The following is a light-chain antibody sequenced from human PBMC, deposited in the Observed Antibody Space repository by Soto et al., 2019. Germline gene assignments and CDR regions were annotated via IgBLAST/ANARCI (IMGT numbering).Light chain of an antibody. CDR1: TSNIGANT. J-gene: IGLJ2*01. V-gene: IGLV1-44*01. CDR3: AVWDDSLNGPI. CDR2: SDA. Sequence: QSALTQPPSASGAPGQRVTISCSGGTSNIGANTVTWYRQLPGTAPKLLMFSDAQRPSGVPDRFSGSKSGTSASLAISGLQSDDEADYYCAVWDDSLNGPIIGGGTKLTVL.